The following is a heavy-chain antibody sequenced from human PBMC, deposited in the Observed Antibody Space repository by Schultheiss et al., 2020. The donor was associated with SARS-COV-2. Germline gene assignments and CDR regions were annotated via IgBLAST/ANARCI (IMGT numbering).Heavy chain of an antibody. CDR3: ARVWDPVECFQH. J-gene: IGHJ1*01. Sequence: SETLSLTCTVSGGSISSYYWSWIRQPPGKGLEWIGSSYHSGSTNYNPTLKSRVTISVDTSKNQFSLKLSSVTAADTAVYYCARVWDPVECFQHWGQGTLVTVSS. CDR1: GGSISSYY. V-gene: IGHV4-59*12. D-gene: IGHD1-26*01. CDR2: SYHSGST.